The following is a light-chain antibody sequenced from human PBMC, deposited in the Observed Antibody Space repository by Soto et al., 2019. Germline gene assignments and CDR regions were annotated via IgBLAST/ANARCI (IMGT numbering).Light chain of an antibody. V-gene: IGKV3-15*01. CDR3: QQYNNWPPVWT. CDR2: GAS. J-gene: IGKJ1*01. CDR1: QSVSSN. Sequence: EIVMTQSPATLSVSPGERATLSCRASQSVSSNLAWYQQKPGQAPRLLIYGASTRATGIPARFSGSGSGTEFTLNISSLQSEDFAVYYCQQYNNWPPVWTFGQGTKVEIK.